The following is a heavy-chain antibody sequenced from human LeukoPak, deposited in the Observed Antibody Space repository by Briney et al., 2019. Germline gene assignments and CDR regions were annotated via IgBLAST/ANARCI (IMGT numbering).Heavy chain of an antibody. CDR1: GYTFTSYA. Sequence: ASVKVSCKASGYTFTSYAINWVRQATGQGLEWMGWMNPHSGNTGYAQKFQGRVTMTKNTSITTAYMELSSLRSEDTAVYYCARALSWTTESYYYMYVWGKGTTVTVSS. V-gene: IGHV1-8*01. CDR3: ARALSWTTESYYYMYV. D-gene: IGHD3/OR15-3a*01. J-gene: IGHJ6*03. CDR2: MNPHSGNT.